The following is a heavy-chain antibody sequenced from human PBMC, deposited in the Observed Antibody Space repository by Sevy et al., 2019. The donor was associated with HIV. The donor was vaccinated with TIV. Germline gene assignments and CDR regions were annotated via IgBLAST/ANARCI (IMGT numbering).Heavy chain of an antibody. CDR2: IYYSGST. Sequence: SETLSLTCGVSGDSINSNDYYWGWIRQPPGKGLEWIGTIYYSGSTYYNPSLKSRVTISVDTSKNQFSLKLTSVTAADTALYYCARHLPLAYYEILTPDSRPLDNWGQGTLVTVSS. CDR1: GDSINSNDYY. J-gene: IGHJ4*02. CDR3: ARHLPLAYYEILTPDSRPLDN. V-gene: IGHV4-39*01. D-gene: IGHD3-9*01.